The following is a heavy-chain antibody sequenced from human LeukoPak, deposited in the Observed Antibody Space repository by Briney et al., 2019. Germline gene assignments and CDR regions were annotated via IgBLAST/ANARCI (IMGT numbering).Heavy chain of an antibody. CDR2: IRYDGSDK. J-gene: IGHJ4*02. D-gene: IGHD5-18*01. CDR3: ANGGYTYDPPDY. CDR1: GIVFNIYG. Sequence: PGGSLRLSCAASGIVFNIYGMHWVRQAPGKGLDWVAFIRYDGSDKYYADSVKGRFTISRDNSKNMLNLQMNSLRTEDTALYYCANGGYTYDPPDYWGQGTLVTVSS. V-gene: IGHV3-30*02.